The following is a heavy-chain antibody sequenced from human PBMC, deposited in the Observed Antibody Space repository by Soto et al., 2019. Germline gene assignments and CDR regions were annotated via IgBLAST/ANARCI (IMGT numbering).Heavy chain of an antibody. V-gene: IGHV3-9*01. CDR3: AKDGGSVATMKFGWFDP. CDR2: ISWNSGMI. Sequence: GGSLRLSCAASGFSFDDYAMHWVRQAPGKGLEWVSSISWNSGMIDYADSVKGRFTISRDNAKNSLYLQMNSLRVEDTALYYCAKDGGSVATMKFGWFDPWGQGTLVTVSS. D-gene: IGHD5-12*01. J-gene: IGHJ5*02. CDR1: GFSFDDYA.